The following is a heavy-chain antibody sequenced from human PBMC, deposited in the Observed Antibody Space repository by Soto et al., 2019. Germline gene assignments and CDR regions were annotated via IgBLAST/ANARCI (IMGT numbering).Heavy chain of an antibody. D-gene: IGHD2-2*01. CDR1: GFTFTSYN. J-gene: IGHJ6*02. CDR2: ISISSTYI. Sequence: PGGSLRLSCAASGFTFTSYNMNWVRQAPGKGLEWVSSISISSTYIYYTDSVKGRFTISRDNAKNSLFLQMNSLRAEDTAVYFCARDFDSKYQYFGLDVWGQGTTVTV. V-gene: IGHV3-21*01. CDR3: ARDFDSKYQYFGLDV.